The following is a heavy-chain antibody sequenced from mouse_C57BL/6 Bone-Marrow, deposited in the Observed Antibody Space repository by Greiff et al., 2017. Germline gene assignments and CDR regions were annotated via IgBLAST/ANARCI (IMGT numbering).Heavy chain of an antibody. Sequence: DVMLVESGGGLVQPGASLRLSCAASGFTFTDYYMSWVRQPPGKAPEWLALIRNKANGYTTEYTVSVKGRFTISRDNSQDILYLQMNTLRAEDSATYYCVKAASYYYGSSYDAMDYWGQGTSVTVSS. V-gene: IGHV7-4*01. D-gene: IGHD1-1*01. CDR1: GFTFTDYY. CDR3: VKAASYYYGSSYDAMDY. J-gene: IGHJ4*01. CDR2: IRNKANGYTT.